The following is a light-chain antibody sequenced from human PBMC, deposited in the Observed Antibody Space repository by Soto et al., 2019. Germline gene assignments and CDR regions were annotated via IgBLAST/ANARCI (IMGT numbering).Light chain of an antibody. J-gene: IGKJ2*01. CDR2: GAS. CDR1: QSVSSTY. CDR3: QQYGRSPPFT. Sequence: EIVLTQSPGTLSLSPGERATLSCRASQSVSSTYIAWYQQNPGQAPRLFIYGASSRATGIPDRFSGSGSGTDFTLTISRLEPEDFAVYFCQQYGRSPPFTFGQGTKVEIK. V-gene: IGKV3-20*01.